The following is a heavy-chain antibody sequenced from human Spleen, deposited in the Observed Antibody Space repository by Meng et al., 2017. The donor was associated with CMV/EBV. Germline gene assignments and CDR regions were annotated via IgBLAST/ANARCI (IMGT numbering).Heavy chain of an antibody. Sequence: SVKVSCKVSGGIFRIYGISWVRQAPGQGLEWMGRIIPILGIANYAQKFQGRVTITADKSTSTAYMELSSLRSEDTAVYYCASATVTTYDAFDIWGQGTMVTVSS. CDR1: GGIFRIYG. CDR3: ASATVTTYDAFDI. J-gene: IGHJ3*02. D-gene: IGHD4-11*01. CDR2: IIPILGIA. V-gene: IGHV1-69*04.